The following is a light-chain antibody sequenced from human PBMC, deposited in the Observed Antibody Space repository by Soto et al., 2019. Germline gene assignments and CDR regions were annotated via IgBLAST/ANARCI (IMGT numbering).Light chain of an antibody. V-gene: IGLV4-69*01. CDR3: QTWGTGIRV. CDR1: SGHSSYV. Sequence: QLVLTQSPSASASLGASVKLTCTLSSGHSSYVIAWQQLNSDGSHSKGYWIPDRFSGSSSGAERYLTISSLQSEDEADFYCQTWGTGIRVFGGETKRTVL. CDR2: NSDGSH. J-gene: IGLJ2*01.